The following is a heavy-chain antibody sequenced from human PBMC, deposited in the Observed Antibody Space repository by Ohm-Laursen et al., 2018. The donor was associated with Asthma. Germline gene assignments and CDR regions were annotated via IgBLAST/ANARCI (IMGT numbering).Heavy chain of an antibody. CDR2: IYYSGST. D-gene: IGHD3-22*01. Sequence: GTLSLTCTVSGGSISSYYWSWIRQPPGKGLEWIGYIYYSGSTNYNPSLKSRVTISVDTSKNQFSLKLSSVTAADTAVYYCARGTLTMIEYWGQGTLVTVSS. J-gene: IGHJ4*02. V-gene: IGHV4-59*01. CDR1: GGSISSYY. CDR3: ARGTLTMIEY.